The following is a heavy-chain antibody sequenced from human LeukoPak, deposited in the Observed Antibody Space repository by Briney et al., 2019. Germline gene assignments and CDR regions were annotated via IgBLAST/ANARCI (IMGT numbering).Heavy chain of an antibody. CDR1: GFTFTTYA. V-gene: IGHV3-23*01. D-gene: IGHD3-10*01. CDR2: ISTSGGST. Sequence: GGSLRLSCAASGFTFTTYAMSWVRQAPGKGLEWVSSISTSGGSTYYADSVKGRFSISRDNSKNTLYLQMNSLRAEDTAVYYCAKYMVRSGDAFDIWGQGTMVTVSS. J-gene: IGHJ3*02. CDR3: AKYMVRSGDAFDI.